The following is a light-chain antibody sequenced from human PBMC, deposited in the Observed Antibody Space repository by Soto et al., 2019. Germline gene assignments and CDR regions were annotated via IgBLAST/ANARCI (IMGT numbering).Light chain of an antibody. V-gene: IGKV3-20*01. Sequence: EIVLTQSPATLSLSPGERATLSCRASQSVSSSYLAWYQQKPGQAPSLLIYGASSSATGIPDRFSGSGSGTDLTLTISRLEPEDVAVYYCQQYGSSHPHTFGQGTKLEIK. J-gene: IGKJ2*01. CDR3: QQYGSSHPHT. CDR1: QSVSSSY. CDR2: GAS.